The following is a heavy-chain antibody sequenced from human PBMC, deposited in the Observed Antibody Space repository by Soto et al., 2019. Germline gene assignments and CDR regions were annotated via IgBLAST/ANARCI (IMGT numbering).Heavy chain of an antibody. Sequence: EVQLLESGGGLVQPGGSLRLSCVASGFTFSSTAMSWVRQAPGKGLEWVSHITSGSGGGTYYADSVKDRFTISRDNSKNTLYMQMNSLRVEDTAVYYCGKGTWGAFDIWGHGTLVTVSS. CDR3: GKGTWGAFDI. CDR2: ITSGSGGGT. J-gene: IGHJ3*02. CDR1: GFTFSSTA. D-gene: IGHD7-27*01. V-gene: IGHV3-23*01.